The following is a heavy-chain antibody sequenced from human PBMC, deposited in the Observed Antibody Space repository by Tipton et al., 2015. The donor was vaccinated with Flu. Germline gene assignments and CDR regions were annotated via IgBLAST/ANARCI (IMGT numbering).Heavy chain of an antibody. V-gene: IGHV4-59*01. CDR2: VYYSGTT. CDR1: GEALSSYY. Sequence: GEALSSYYWSWIRQPPGKGLEWIGQVYYSGTTNYNPSLKSRVTISLDKSKNQFSLKLNSITTADTAVFYCARGGWEPHGGWFDPWGQGILVTISS. CDR3: ARGGWEPHGGWFDP. D-gene: IGHD1-26*01. J-gene: IGHJ5*02.